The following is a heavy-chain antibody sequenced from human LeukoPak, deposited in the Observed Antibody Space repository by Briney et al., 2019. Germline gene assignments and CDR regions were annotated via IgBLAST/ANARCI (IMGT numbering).Heavy chain of an antibody. Sequence: SETLSLTCAVSGGSISSSNWWSWVRQPPGKGLEWIGEIYHSGSTNYNPSLKSRVTISVDKSKNQFSLKLSSVTAADTAVYYCARIHRYCSGGACYVLDNWGQGTLVAASS. CDR3: ARIHRYCSGGACYVLDN. J-gene: IGHJ4*02. D-gene: IGHD2-15*01. CDR1: GGSISSSNW. CDR2: IYHSGST. V-gene: IGHV4-4*02.